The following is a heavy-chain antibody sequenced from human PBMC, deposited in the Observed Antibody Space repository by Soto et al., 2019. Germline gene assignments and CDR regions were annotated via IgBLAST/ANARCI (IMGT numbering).Heavy chain of an antibody. CDR3: ARQYSSGWTSYYYYGMDV. D-gene: IGHD6-19*01. CDR1: GYSFTSYW. CDR2: IYPGDSDT. J-gene: IGHJ6*02. Sequence: GESLKISCKGSGYSFTSYWIGWVRQMPGKGLEWMGIIYPGDSDTRYSPSFQGQVTISADKSISTAYLQWSSLKDSDTAMYYCARQYSSGWTSYYYYGMDVWGQGTTVTVSS. V-gene: IGHV5-51*01.